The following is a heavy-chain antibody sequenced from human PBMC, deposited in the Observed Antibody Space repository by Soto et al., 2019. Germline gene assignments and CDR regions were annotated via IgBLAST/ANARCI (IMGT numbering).Heavy chain of an antibody. CDR2: IYCGGST. Sequence: PEGSLGVSCAASGVTVSSNYMSWVRQAPGKGLEWVSVIYCGGSTYYADSVKGRFTISRDNSKHTLYLQMNSLRAEDTAVYYCARSGTAMAYFDYWGQGTLVTVAS. J-gene: IGHJ4*02. D-gene: IGHD5-18*01. V-gene: IGHV3-53*01. CDR3: ARSGTAMAYFDY. CDR1: GVTVSSNY.